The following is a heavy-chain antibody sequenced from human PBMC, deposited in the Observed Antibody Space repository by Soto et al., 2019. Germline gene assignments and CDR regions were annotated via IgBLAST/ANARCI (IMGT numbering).Heavy chain of an antibody. V-gene: IGHV3-23*01. CDR1: GFTFSRFA. CDR3: AKDHSYSNSIYYFDN. D-gene: IGHD4-4*01. Sequence: GGSLRLSCAASGFTFSRFAMSWGRQAPGKGLEWVSGISGSGVSTYYADSVKGRITIARDNSENTLYLHMDSLRAEDTAVYYCAKDHSYSNSIYYFDNWGQGALVTVSS. CDR2: ISGSGVST. J-gene: IGHJ4*02.